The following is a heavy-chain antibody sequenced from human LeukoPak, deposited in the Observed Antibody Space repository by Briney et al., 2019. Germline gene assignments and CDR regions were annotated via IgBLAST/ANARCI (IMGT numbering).Heavy chain of an antibody. CDR1: GGSISSYY. J-gene: IGHJ4*02. V-gene: IGHV4-59*08. D-gene: IGHD6-19*01. CDR2: IYYSGST. CDR3: ARHGRSSGWYLDY. Sequence: SETLSLTCTVSGGSISSYYWSWIRQPPGKGLEWIGYIYYSGSTNYNPSLKSRVTISVDTSKNQFSLKLSSVTTADTAVYYCARHGRSSGWYLDYWGQGTLVTVSS.